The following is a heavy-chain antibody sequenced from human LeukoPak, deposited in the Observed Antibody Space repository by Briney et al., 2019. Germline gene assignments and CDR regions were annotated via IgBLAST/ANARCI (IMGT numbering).Heavy chain of an antibody. J-gene: IGHJ4*02. CDR3: ARERRQLERRGYFDY. CDR2: INRSGST. CDR1: GGSFSGYY. Sequence: PSETLSLTCAVYGGSFSGYYRSWIRQPPGKGLEWIGEINRSGSTNYNPSLKSRVTISVDTSKNQFSLKLSSVTAADTAVYYCARERRQLERRGYFDYWGQGTLVTVSS. D-gene: IGHD1-1*01. V-gene: IGHV4-34*01.